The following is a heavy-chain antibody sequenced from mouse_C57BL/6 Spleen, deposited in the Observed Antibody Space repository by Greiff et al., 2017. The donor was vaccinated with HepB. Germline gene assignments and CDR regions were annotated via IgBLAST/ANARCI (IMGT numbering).Heavy chain of an antibody. V-gene: IGHV1-80*01. CDR1: GYAFSSYW. CDR3: ARGHYYCSSRYYYAMDY. Sequence: QVQLQQSGAELVKPGASVKISCKASGYAFSSYWMNWVKQRPGKGLEWIGQIYPGDGDTNYNEKFKGKATLTADKSSSTAYMQLSSLTSEDSAVYFCARGHYYCSSRYYYAMDYGGKGTSVTVSS. CDR2: IYPGDGDT. D-gene: IGHD1-1*01. J-gene: IGHJ4*01.